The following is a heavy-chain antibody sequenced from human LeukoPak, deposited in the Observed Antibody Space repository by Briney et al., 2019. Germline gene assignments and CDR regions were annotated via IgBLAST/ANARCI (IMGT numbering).Heavy chain of an antibody. V-gene: IGHV3-23*01. D-gene: IGHD2-2*01. CDR2: ISGSGGST. Sequence: PGGSLRLSCAASGFTFSSYAMSWVRQAPGKGLEWVSAISGSGGSTYYADSVKGRFTISRDNPKNTLYPQMNSLRAEDTAVYYCAKVLVVVPANDYWGQGTLVTVSS. CDR3: AKVLVVVPANDY. CDR1: GFTFSSYA. J-gene: IGHJ4*02.